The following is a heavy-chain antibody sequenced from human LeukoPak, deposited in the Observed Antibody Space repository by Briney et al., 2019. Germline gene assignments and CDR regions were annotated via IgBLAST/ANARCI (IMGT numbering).Heavy chain of an antibody. CDR1: GFTFSSYS. CDR3: ARAVDTESWFDP. CDR2: ISSSSSYI. V-gene: IGHV3-21*01. J-gene: IGHJ5*02. Sequence: GGSLRLSCAASGFTFSSYSMNWVRQAPGKGLEWVSSISSSSSYIYYADSVKGRFTISRDNAKNSLYLQMNSLRAEDTAVYYCARAVDTESWFDPWGQGTLVTVSS. D-gene: IGHD5-18*01.